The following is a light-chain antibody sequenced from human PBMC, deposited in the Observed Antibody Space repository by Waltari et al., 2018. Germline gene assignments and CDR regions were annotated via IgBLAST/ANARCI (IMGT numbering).Light chain of an antibody. CDR1: QSVSTIS. J-gene: IGKJ4*01. CDR3: QQYDGIVVT. Sequence: EIVLTQSPGTLSLSPGERATLSCRASQSVSTISLTWYQQKPGQAPRLLIYGTSSRATGIPDRFSGSGSGTDFTLTIRRLQPEDFAIYYCQQYDGIVVTFGGGTKVEI. V-gene: IGKV3-20*01. CDR2: GTS.